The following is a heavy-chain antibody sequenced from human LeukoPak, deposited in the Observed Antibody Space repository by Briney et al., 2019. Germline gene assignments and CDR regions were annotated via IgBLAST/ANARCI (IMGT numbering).Heavy chain of an antibody. CDR2: INTDGSSL. J-gene: IGHJ4*02. D-gene: IGHD3-22*01. CDR1: GFTFSSYW. Sequence: GGSLRLSCSASGFTFSSYWMYWVRQAPGKGPVWVARINTDGSSLNYADSVKGRFTISRDNAKNTLYLQMNSLGAEDTAVYYCARRINYYDSSGYYYVRYFDSWGQGTLVAVSS. V-gene: IGHV3-74*01. CDR3: ARRINYYDSSGYYYVRYFDS.